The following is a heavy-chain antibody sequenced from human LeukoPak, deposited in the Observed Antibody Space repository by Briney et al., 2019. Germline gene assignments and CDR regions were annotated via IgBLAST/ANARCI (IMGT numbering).Heavy chain of an antibody. Sequence: ASAKVSCKASGYTFTGYYMHWVRQAPGQGLEWMGWINPNSGGTNYAQKFQGWVTMTRDASISTAYMELSRLRSDDTAVYYCASEAAAGYFDYWGQGTLVTVSS. CDR2: INPNSGGT. CDR3: ASEAAAGYFDY. CDR1: GYTFTGYY. J-gene: IGHJ4*02. V-gene: IGHV1-2*04. D-gene: IGHD6-13*01.